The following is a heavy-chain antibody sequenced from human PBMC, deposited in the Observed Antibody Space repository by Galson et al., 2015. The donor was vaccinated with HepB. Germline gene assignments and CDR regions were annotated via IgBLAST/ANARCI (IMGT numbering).Heavy chain of an antibody. D-gene: IGHD1-26*01. CDR2: MSYDGSNK. CDR1: GFTFSNYA. CDR3: ARDGIVGAPRGGNFCDY. J-gene: IGHJ4*02. V-gene: IGHV3-30*04. Sequence: SLRLSCAASGFTFSNYAMHWVRQAPGKGLEWVALMSYDGSNKFYADSVKGRFTISRDNSRNTLYLQMNSLRFEDTALYYCARDGIVGAPRGGNFCDYWGQGTLVAVSS.